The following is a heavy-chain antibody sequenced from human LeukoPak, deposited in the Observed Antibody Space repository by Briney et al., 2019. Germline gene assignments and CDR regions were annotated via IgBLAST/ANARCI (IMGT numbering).Heavy chain of an antibody. J-gene: IGHJ5*02. CDR1: GYSATSYW. V-gene: IGHV5-10-1*01. Sequence: GESLESSCKGSGYSATSYWISRVRQIPGKGLEWMGRIDPSDSYTNYSPSFQGHVTISADKSISTAYLQWSSLKASDTAMYYCARHYGGGAYGWFDPWGQGTLVTVSS. CDR3: ARHYGGGAYGWFDP. CDR2: IDPSDSYT. D-gene: IGHD3-16*01.